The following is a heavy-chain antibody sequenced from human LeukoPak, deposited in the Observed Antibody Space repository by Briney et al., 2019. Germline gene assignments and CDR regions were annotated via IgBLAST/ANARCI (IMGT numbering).Heavy chain of an antibody. CDR1: GYSFTSYW. V-gene: IGHV5-51*01. CDR3: ARTISHYYYGMDV. J-gene: IGHJ6*04. D-gene: IGHD3-3*02. CDR2: IYPGDSDT. Sequence: GESLKISCKGSGYSFTSYWIGWVRQMPGKGLEWMGIIYPGDSDTRYSPSFQGQVTISADKSISTAYLQWSSLKASDTVMYYCARTISHYYYGMDVWGKGTTVTVSS.